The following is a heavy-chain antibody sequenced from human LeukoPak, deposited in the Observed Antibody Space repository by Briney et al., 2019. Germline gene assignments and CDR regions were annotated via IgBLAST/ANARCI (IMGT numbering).Heavy chain of an antibody. CDR1: GGSISSYY. V-gene: IGHV4-59*01. Sequence: KPSETLSLTCTVSGGSISSYYWSWIRQPPGKGLEWIGYIYYSGSTNYNPSLKSRVTISVDTSKNQFSLKLSSVTAADTAVYYRARGIRYFDSSMMSDYWGQGTLVTVSS. CDR2: IYYSGST. D-gene: IGHD3-9*01. J-gene: IGHJ4*02. CDR3: ARGIRYFDSSMMSDY.